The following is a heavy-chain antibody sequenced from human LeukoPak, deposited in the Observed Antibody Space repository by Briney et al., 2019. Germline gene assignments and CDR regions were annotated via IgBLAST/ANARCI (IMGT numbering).Heavy chain of an antibody. CDR1: GYSISSDYF. D-gene: IGHD2-15*01. CDR2: IFHSGSV. Sequence: SETLSLTCIVSGYSISSDYFWGLVRQPPGKGLEWIGSIFHSGSVYYNPSLKSRVTISVDPSKNRFSLKLTSVTAADTAVYYCARVVASTSIDSWGQGTLVTVSS. V-gene: IGHV4-38-2*02. J-gene: IGHJ4*02. CDR3: ARVVASTSIDS.